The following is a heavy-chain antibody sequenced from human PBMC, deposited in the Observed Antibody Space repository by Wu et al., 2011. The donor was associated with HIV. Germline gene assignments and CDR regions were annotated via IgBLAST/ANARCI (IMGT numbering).Heavy chain of an antibody. CDR3: ARGGPLVMGIQAFDY. Sequence: QVQLVQSGAEVKKPGSSVKVSCKTSGGTLSSYAISWVRQAPGQGLEWMGGIIPIFGTANYAQKFQGRVTITTDESTSTAYMELSSLRSEDTAVYYCARGGPLVMGIQAFDYWGQGTLVTVSS. CDR2: IIPIFGTA. J-gene: IGHJ4*02. V-gene: IGHV1-69*01. CDR1: GGTLSSYA. D-gene: IGHD3-16*01.